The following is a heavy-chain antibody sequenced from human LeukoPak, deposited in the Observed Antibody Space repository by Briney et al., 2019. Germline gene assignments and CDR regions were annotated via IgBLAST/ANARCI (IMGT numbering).Heavy chain of an antibody. J-gene: IGHJ4*02. D-gene: IGHD3-10*01. V-gene: IGHV3-30*04. CDR1: GFTFSSYV. CDR3: ARGAKIWFGELLSHRHALNY. CDR2: ISYDGSNE. Sequence: GGSLRLSCAASGFTFSSYVMHWVRQAPGKGLEWVAIISYDGSNEYYADSVKGRFTISRDNAKNSLYLQMNSLRAEDTAVYYCARGAKIWFGELLSHRHALNYWGQGTLVTVSS.